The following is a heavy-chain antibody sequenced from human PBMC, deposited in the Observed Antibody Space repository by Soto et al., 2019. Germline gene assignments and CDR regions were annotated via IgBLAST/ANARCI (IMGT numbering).Heavy chain of an antibody. CDR2: ISSSSSTI. CDR1: GFSFSSYS. J-gene: IGHJ4*01. V-gene: IGHV3-48*01. Sequence: EVQLVESGGGLVQPGGSLRLSCAASGFSFSSYSMNWVRQAPGKGLEWVSYISSSSSTIYYADSVNGRCTISRDNAKNSLYLQVNSLGAEDTAVYYCARDHLRGVIPFDYWGHGTLVTVSS. CDR3: ARDHLRGVIPFDY. D-gene: IGHD3-10*01.